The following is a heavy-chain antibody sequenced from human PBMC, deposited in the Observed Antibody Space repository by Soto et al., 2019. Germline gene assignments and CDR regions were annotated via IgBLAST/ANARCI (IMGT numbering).Heavy chain of an antibody. Sequence: PGGSLRLSCTAAGFTLSSHWMSWVRQAPGKGLEWVANIKQDGSEKGYVDSVRGRFTISRDNAKNSLFLQMDSLRAEDTAVYYCASRPYHIIYYAVFAYWGPGTLVTVSS. CDR1: GFTLSSHW. CDR3: ASRPYHIIYYAVFAY. CDR2: IKQDGSEK. D-gene: IGHD3-3*01. J-gene: IGHJ4*02. V-gene: IGHV3-7*03.